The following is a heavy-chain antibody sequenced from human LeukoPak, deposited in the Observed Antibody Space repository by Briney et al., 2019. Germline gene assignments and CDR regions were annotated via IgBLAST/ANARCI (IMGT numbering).Heavy chain of an antibody. CDR3: ARHSLPGQTYYDFWSGQNQPREHDAFDI. CDR1: GFSLSTSGMR. CDR2: IGWGDDK. V-gene: IGHV2-70*04. D-gene: IGHD3-3*01. Sequence: SGPTLVNPTQTLTLTCTFSGFSLSTSGMRVSWIRQPPGKALEWLARIGWGDDKFYSTSLKTRLTISQDTSKNQVVLTMTNMDPVDTATYYCARHSLPGQTYYDFWSGQNQPREHDAFDIWGQGTMVTVSS. J-gene: IGHJ3*02.